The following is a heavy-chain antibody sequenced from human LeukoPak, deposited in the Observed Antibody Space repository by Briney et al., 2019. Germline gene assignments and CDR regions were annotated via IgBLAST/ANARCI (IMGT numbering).Heavy chain of an antibody. J-gene: IGHJ4*02. CDR3: ARDRSGSGWFPADY. CDR2: ISVYNGNT. Sequence: GSVKVSCKASGYTFTTYGITWVRQAPGQGLAWMGWISVYNGNTNYAQNLQGRVTMTTDTSTSTAYMELRSLRSDDTAVYYCARDRSGSGWFPADYWGQGTLVTVSS. CDR1: GYTFTTYG. V-gene: IGHV1-18*01. D-gene: IGHD6-19*01.